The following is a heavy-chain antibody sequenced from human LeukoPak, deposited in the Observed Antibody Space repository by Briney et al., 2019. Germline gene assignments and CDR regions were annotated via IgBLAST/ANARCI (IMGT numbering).Heavy chain of an antibody. CDR2: IYYSGSA. V-gene: IGHV4-59*01. Sequence: MPSETLSLTCTVSGGSISDYSWSWIRQPPGKGLEWIGNIYYSGSANHNPSLKSRVTISRDTSKNQFSLKLTSVTTADTAVYYCARAGGVKTAALDLDYWGQGTLVTVSS. D-gene: IGHD6-25*01. J-gene: IGHJ4*02. CDR3: ARAGGVKTAALDLDY. CDR1: GGSISDYS.